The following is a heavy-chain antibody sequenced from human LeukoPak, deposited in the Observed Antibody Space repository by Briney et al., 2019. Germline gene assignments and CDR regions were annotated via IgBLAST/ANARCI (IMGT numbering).Heavy chain of an antibody. CDR2: ISAYNGNT. D-gene: IGHD3-3*01. CDR3: ARGARITIFGVVIIYPFDY. Sequence: ASVKVSCKASGYTFTSYGISWVRQAPGQGLEWMGGISAYNGNTNYAQKLQGRVTMTTDTSTSTAYMELRSLRSDDTAVYYCARGARITIFGVVIIYPFDYWGQGTLVTVSS. V-gene: IGHV1-18*01. CDR1: GYTFTSYG. J-gene: IGHJ4*02.